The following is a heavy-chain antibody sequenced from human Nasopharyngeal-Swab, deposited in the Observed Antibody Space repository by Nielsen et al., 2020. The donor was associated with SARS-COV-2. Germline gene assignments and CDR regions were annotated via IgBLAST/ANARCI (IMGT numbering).Heavy chain of an antibody. CDR1: GVSITSQY. CDR3: AKEGATGWFDP. V-gene: IGHV4-59*11. Sequence: SETLSLTCTVSGVSITSQYWSWIRQPPGKGLEWIGSISHNSGTSYNPSLKSRVTMFMDTSKNQFSLRLTSVTAADTAVYYCAKEGATGWFDPWGQGTLVTVSS. J-gene: IGHJ5*02. CDR2: ISHNSGT.